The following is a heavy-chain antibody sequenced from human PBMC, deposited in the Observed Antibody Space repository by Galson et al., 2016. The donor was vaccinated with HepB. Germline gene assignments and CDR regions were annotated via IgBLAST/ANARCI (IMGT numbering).Heavy chain of an antibody. CDR3: ARDMVRDSSSYYYYGLDV. D-gene: IGHD6-6*01. J-gene: IGHJ6*02. CDR2: IYHSGST. V-gene: IGHV4-31*03. CDR1: GGSISSGGYY. Sequence: TLSLTCTVSGGSISSGGYYWSWIRQHPGKGLEWIGYIYHSGSTYYNPSLKSRVSISVDTSKNQFSLRLSSVTAADTALYYCARDMVRDSSSYYYYGLDVWGQGTTVTVSS.